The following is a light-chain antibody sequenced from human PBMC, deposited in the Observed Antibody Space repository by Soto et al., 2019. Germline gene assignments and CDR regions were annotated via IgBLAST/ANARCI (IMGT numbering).Light chain of an antibody. CDR1: QSISSW. CDR2: DAS. V-gene: IGKV1-5*01. Sequence: DIQMTQPPSTLSASVGDRVTITFRASQSISSWLAWYQQKPGKAPKLLIYDASSLESGVPSRFSGSGSGTEFTLTISSLQPDDFATYYCQQYNSYSTFGQGTKVDIK. CDR3: QQYNSYST. J-gene: IGKJ1*01.